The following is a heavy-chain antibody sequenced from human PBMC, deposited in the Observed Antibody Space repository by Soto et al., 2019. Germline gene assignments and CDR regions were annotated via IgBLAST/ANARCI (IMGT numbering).Heavy chain of an antibody. V-gene: IGHV3-7*05. CDR2: IKQDGSEK. J-gene: IGHJ4*02. CDR3: ARALRVATPAVDY. D-gene: IGHD3-3*01. CDR1: GFTFSSYW. Sequence: EVQLVESGGGLVQPGGSLRLSCAASGFTFSSYWMSWVRQAPGKGLEWVANIKQDGSEKYYVDSVKGRFTISRDNAKNSLYLQMNSQRAEDTAVYYCARALRVATPAVDYWGQGTLVTVSS.